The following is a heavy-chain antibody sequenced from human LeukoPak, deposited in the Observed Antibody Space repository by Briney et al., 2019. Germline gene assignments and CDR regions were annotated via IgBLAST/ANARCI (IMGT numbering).Heavy chain of an antibody. Sequence: GGSLRLSCAASGFTFDDYAMHWVRQAPGKGPEWVSGISWNSGSIGYADSVKGRLTISRDNAKNSLYLQMNSLRAEDTALYYCAKEDCSGGSCFFDYWGQGTLVTVSS. CDR1: GFTFDDYA. D-gene: IGHD2-15*01. J-gene: IGHJ4*02. CDR2: ISWNSGSI. V-gene: IGHV3-9*01. CDR3: AKEDCSGGSCFFDY.